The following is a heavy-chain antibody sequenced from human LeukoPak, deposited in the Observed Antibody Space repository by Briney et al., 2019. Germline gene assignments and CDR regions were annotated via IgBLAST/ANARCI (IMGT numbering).Heavy chain of an antibody. CDR3: AKDLALFTIFGVVTPSGAQNDY. V-gene: IGHV3-23*01. CDR2: ISGSGGST. CDR1: GFTFSSYA. D-gene: IGHD3-3*01. J-gene: IGHJ4*02. Sequence: GGSLRLSCAASGFTFSSYAMSWVRQAPGKGLEWVSAISGSGGSTYCADSVKGRFTISRDNSKNTLYLQMNSLRAEDTAVYYCAKDLALFTIFGVVTPSGAQNDYWGQGTLVTVSS.